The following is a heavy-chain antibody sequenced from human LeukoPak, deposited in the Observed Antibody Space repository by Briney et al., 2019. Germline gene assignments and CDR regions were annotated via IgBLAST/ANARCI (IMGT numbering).Heavy chain of an antibody. Sequence: GGSLRLSCAASGFTFSSYAMSWVRQAPGKGLEWVSAISATGGSTNYADSVKGRFAISRDNSENTLFLQMHSLRAEDSAVYYCAKHQISSSWYAYWGQGLLVTVSS. V-gene: IGHV3-23*01. CDR3: AKHQISSSWYAY. D-gene: IGHD6-13*01. J-gene: IGHJ4*02. CDR2: ISATGGST. CDR1: GFTFSSYA.